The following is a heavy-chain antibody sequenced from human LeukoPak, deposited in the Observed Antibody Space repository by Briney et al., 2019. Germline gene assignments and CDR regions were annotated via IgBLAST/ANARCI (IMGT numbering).Heavy chain of an antibody. D-gene: IGHD4-11*01. CDR2: IGVGSGNT. V-gene: IGHV1-58*01. CDR1: GFTFSSSA. Sequence: SVKVSCKASGFTFSSSAVQWVRQARGQHFEWIGWIGVGSGNTNYAERFQERVTITRDMSTSTAFMELSSLRSEDTAVYYCAADHDYSLSYDSYGPLDAWGQGTLVTVSS. CDR3: AADHDYSLSYDSYGPLDA. J-gene: IGHJ5*02.